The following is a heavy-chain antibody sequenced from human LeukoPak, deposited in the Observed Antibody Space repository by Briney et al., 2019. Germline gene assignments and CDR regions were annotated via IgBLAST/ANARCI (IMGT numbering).Heavy chain of an antibody. CDR3: AKVGARTMYYFDY. CDR1: GGSISSHY. V-gene: IGHV4-59*11. CDR2: IYYSGST. Sequence: SETLSLTCTVSGGSISSHYWGWIRQPPGKGLESIGNIYYSGSTNYNPSLKSRVTISIDTSKNQFSLKLSSVTAVDTAVYYCAKVGARTMYYFDYWGQGTLVTVSS. J-gene: IGHJ4*02. D-gene: IGHD2-2*01.